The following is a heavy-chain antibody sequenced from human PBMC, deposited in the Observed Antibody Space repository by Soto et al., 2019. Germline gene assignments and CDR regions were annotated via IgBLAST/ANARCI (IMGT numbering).Heavy chain of an antibody. Sequence: PSETLSLTCTVTGDSITSGGYYWSWIRQHPGKGLEWLGYIYGSGGSGSTLYNPSLKSRITLSVDTSKTQFSLNLSSVTVADTAVYFCARKQAGYFSATDYSGQATLVTVSS. CDR1: GDSITSGGYY. J-gene: IGHJ4*02. V-gene: IGHV4-31*03. D-gene: IGHD2-15*01. CDR2: IYGSGGSGST. CDR3: ARKQAGYFSATDY.